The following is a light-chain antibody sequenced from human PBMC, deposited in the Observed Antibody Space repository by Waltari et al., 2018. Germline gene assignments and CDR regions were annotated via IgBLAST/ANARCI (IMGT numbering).Light chain of an antibody. CDR3: QHYLRLPAT. J-gene: IGKJ1*01. CDR2: YAS. Sequence: IELTQSPGTLSLSHGERATLSCRTSPSVNRYLAWYQQKPGQPPRLLIYYASTRATGSPERFSGSGSGTDFSLTISRLEPEDYAVYHCQHYLRLPATFGQGTKVEIK. CDR1: PSVNRY. V-gene: IGKV3-20*01.